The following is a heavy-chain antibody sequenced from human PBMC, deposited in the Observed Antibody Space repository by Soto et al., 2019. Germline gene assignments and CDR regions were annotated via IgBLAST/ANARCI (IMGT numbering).Heavy chain of an antibody. J-gene: IGHJ4*02. Sequence: ASETLSVTCTVSGGSISSYYWSWIRQPAGKGLEWIGRIYTSGSTNYNPSLKSRVTMSVDTSKNQFSLKLSSVTAADTAVYYCASEYSSGWYEGFYFDYWGQGTLVTVSS. V-gene: IGHV4-4*07. CDR2: IYTSGST. CDR3: ASEYSSGWYEGFYFDY. D-gene: IGHD6-19*01. CDR1: GGSISSYY.